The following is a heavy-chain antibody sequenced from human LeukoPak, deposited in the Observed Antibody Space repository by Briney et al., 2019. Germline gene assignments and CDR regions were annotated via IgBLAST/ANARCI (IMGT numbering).Heavy chain of an antibody. CDR2: TYYSGNT. CDR3: ARGGYWFDS. CDR1: GDSITSSY. Sequence: TSSETLSLTCTVSGDSITSSYWSWIRRPPGKGLEWIAYTYYSGNTYYNPSLKGRVTISLDTSKSQFSLKVTPVTAADTAVYFCARGGYWFDSWGQGTLVTVSS. J-gene: IGHJ5*01. V-gene: IGHV4-59*01.